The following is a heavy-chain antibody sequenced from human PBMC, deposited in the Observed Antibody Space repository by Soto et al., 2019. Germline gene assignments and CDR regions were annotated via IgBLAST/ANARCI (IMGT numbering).Heavy chain of an antibody. D-gene: IGHD4-17*01. V-gene: IGHV4-31*03. CDR1: GGSISSVGYY. CDR3: ARAASGDYGFSNFDY. CDR2: IYYSGTT. J-gene: IGHJ4*02. Sequence: SETLSLTCTVSGGSISSVGYYWSWIRQHPGKGLEWIGYIYYSGTTYYNPSLKSRVTISIDTSKNQFSLKLSSVTAADTAVYYCARAASGDYGFSNFDYWGQGTLVTVSS.